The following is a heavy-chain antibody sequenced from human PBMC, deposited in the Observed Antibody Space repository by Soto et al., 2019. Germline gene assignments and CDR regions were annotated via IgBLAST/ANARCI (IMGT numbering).Heavy chain of an antibody. CDR3: AKGSYTNYNWFDP. J-gene: IGHJ5*02. Sequence: EVQLLESGGGLVQPGGSLRLSCAASGFTFSSHAMSWVRQAPGKGLEWVSSVSGSGDNTYHADSVKGRFTVSRDNSKNTLYLQMNSLRVEDTAVYYCAKGSYTNYNWFDPWGQGTLVTVSS. D-gene: IGHD4-4*01. CDR1: GFTFSSHA. V-gene: IGHV3-23*01. CDR2: VSGSGDNT.